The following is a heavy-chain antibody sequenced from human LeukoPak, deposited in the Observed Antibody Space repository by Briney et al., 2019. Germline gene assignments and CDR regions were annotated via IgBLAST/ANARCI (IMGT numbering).Heavy chain of an antibody. CDR2: IYYSGST. Sequence: SETPSLTCTVSGGSISSYYWSWIRQPPGEGLEWIGYIYYSGSTNYNPSLKSRVTISVDTSKNQFSLKLSSVTAADTAVYYCARQADSYGSYYFDYWGQGTLVTVSS. D-gene: IGHD5-18*01. CDR3: ARQADSYGSYYFDY. V-gene: IGHV4-59*01. CDR1: GGSISSYY. J-gene: IGHJ4*02.